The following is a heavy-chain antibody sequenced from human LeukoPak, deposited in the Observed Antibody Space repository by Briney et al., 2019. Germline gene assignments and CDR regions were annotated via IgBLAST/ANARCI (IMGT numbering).Heavy chain of an antibody. CDR2: ITTNGGST. Sequence: GGSLRLSCAASGFTFSNYAMHWVRQAPGKGLEYVSAITTNGGSTYYANSVEGRFTVSRDNSKNTLYLQMGSLRAEDMAVYYCARGWVLWDYWGQGTLVTVSS. CDR3: ARGWVLWDY. V-gene: IGHV3-64*01. D-gene: IGHD2/OR15-2a*01. J-gene: IGHJ4*02. CDR1: GFTFSNYA.